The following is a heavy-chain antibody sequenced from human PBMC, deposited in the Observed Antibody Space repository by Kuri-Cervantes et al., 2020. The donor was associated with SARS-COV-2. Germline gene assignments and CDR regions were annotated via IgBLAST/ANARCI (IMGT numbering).Heavy chain of an antibody. Sequence: LRLSCTVSGGSISSGSYYWSWIRQPAGKGLEWIGYIYTSGSTNYNPSLKSRVTISVDTSKNQFSLKLSSVTAADTAVYYCARDGCGGSCYGYYYMGVWGKGTTVTVSS. CDR2: IYTSGST. D-gene: IGHD2-15*01. CDR3: ARDGCGGSCYGYYYMGV. CDR1: GGSISSGSYY. J-gene: IGHJ6*03. V-gene: IGHV4-61*09.